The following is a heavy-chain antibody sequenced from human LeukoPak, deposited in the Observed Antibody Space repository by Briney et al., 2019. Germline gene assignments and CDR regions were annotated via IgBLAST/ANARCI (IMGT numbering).Heavy chain of an antibody. J-gene: IGHJ6*02. Sequence: GESLKVSCKGSGYSFTSYWIGWVRQMPGKGLEWMGIIYPGDSDIRYSPSFQGQVTISADKSISTAYLQWSSLKASDTAMYYCARWSSSTSKTDYYYYGMDVWGQGTTVTVSS. V-gene: IGHV5-51*01. CDR1: GYSFTSYW. D-gene: IGHD2-2*01. CDR2: IYPGDSDI. CDR3: ARWSSSTSKTDYYYYGMDV.